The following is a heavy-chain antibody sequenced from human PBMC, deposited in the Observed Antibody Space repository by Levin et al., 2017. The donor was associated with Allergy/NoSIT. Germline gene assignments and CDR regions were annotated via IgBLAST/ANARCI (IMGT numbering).Heavy chain of an antibody. CDR1: GFTVSHAW. V-gene: IGHV3-15*01. D-gene: IGHD1-1*01. J-gene: IGHJ4*02. Sequence: PGGSLRLSCAASGFTVSHAWMSWVRQAPGKGLEWVGRIKSTADGATTDYAAPVKGRVTISRDHSKNTLYLQMNSLKTEDTAVYYCATGSQLYFDFWGQGTLVTVSS. CDR3: ATGSQLYFDF. CDR2: IKSTADGATT.